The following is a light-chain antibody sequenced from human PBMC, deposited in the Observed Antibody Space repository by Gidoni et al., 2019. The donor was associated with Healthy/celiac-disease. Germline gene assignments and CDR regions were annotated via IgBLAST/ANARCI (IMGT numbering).Light chain of an antibody. Sequence: DIQMTQSPSTLSAYVGDRVTITCRASQSISSWLAWYQQKPGKAPTLPIYQASSLESGVPSRFSGRGSGTEFTLTISSLQPDDFATYYCQQYNSYSSTFGQGTKVEIK. J-gene: IGKJ1*01. CDR1: QSISSW. CDR3: QQYNSYSST. CDR2: QAS. V-gene: IGKV1-5*03.